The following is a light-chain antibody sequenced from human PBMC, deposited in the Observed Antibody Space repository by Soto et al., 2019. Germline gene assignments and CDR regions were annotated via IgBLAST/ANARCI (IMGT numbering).Light chain of an antibody. CDR1: RSDVGGYNY. J-gene: IGLJ1*01. CDR3: SSYAGTDNIYV. Sequence: QSVLTQPPSASGSPGQSVTISCTGTRSDVGGYNYVSWYQQHPGKAPKLMIYEVSKRPSGVPDRFSGSKSANTASLTVSGLQAEDEADYYSSSYAGTDNIYVFGTGTKLTVL. CDR2: EVS. V-gene: IGLV2-8*01.